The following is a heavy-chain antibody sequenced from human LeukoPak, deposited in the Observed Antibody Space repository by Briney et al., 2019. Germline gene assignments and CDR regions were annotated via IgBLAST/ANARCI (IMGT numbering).Heavy chain of an antibody. CDR2: IYYSGST. D-gene: IGHD3-22*01. V-gene: IGHV4-61*05. CDR1: GGSISSSSYY. Sequence: PSETLSLTCTVSGGSISSSSYYWGWIRQPPGKGLEWIGYIYYSGSTNYNPSLKSRVTISVDTSKNQFSLKLSSVTAADTAVYYCARGLTYYYDSSGYYYDYWGQGTLVTVSS. J-gene: IGHJ4*02. CDR3: ARGLTYYYDSSGYYYDY.